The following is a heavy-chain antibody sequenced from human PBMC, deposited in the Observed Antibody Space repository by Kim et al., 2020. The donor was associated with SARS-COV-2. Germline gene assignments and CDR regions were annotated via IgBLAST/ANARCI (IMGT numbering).Heavy chain of an antibody. Sequence: GGSLRLSCAASGFTFSNAWMSWVRQAPGKGLEWVGRIKSKTDGGTTDYAAPVKGRFTISRDDSKNTLYLQMNSLKTEDTAVYYYTTEDVVRGVTPFDYWGQGTLVTVSS. CDR3: TTEDVVRGVTPFDY. V-gene: IGHV3-15*01. CDR2: IKSKTDGGTT. CDR1: GFTFSNAW. D-gene: IGHD3-10*01. J-gene: IGHJ4*02.